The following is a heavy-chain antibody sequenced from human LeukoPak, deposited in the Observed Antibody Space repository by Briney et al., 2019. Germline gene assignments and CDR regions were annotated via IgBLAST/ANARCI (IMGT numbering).Heavy chain of an antibody. J-gene: IGHJ6*03. D-gene: IGHD3-10*01. V-gene: IGHV4-38-2*02. CDR2: IYYSGSI. Sequence: PSETLSLTCSVSGYSISNAYYWGWIRQPPGKGLEWIGSIYYSGSIFYKPSLKRRVTSAIDTSKNHLSLKLSSVTAADTAVYYCARGRPQKALFRGAYYYYMDVWGKGTTVTVSS. CDR3: ARGRPQKALFRGAYYYYMDV. CDR1: GYSISNAYY.